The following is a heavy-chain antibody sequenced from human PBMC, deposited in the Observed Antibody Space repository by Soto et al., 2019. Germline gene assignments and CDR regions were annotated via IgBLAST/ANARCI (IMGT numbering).Heavy chain of an antibody. Sequence: VGSLRLSCAASGFIFSSYAMSWVRQAPGKGLEWVSVISGSGGSTDYADSVKGRFTMYRDNSMNTLYLQMNSLRAEDTAVYYCATVVPADLFYYGMDVWGQGTTVTVSS. CDR2: ISGSGGST. J-gene: IGHJ6*02. CDR3: ATVVPADLFYYGMDV. D-gene: IGHD2-2*01. CDR1: GFIFSSYA. V-gene: IGHV3-23*01.